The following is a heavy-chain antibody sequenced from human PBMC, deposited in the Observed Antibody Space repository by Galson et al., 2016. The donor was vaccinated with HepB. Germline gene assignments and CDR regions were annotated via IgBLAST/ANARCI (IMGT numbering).Heavy chain of an antibody. V-gene: IGHV3-30*04. J-gene: IGHJ6*02. D-gene: IGHD3-22*01. CDR2: ISYDGSNK. CDR1: GFPFSSYA. Sequence: SLRLSCAASGFPFSSYAMHWVRQAPGKGLEWVAVISYDGSNKYYADSVKGRVTISRDNSKNTLYLQMNSLRAEDTAVYYCARDNYDSSGYYYSDLSLYGMAVWGQGTTVTVSS. CDR3: ARDNYDSSGYYYSDLSLYGMAV.